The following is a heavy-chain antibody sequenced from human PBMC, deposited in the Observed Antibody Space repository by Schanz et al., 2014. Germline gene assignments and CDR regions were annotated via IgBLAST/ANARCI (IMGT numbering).Heavy chain of an antibody. V-gene: IGHV3-23*04. CDR2: ISGDHRNT. CDR1: GFTFSTHA. J-gene: IGHJ2*01. Sequence: VQLVESGGGVVQPGRSLRLSCAASGFTFSTHAMSWVRQAPGKGLEWVSSISGDHRNTFYADSVKGRFTISRDNSKNTLYLQMNSLRAEDTAIYYCAKDAPYPFDLWGRGTLXTVSS. CDR3: AKDAPYPFDL.